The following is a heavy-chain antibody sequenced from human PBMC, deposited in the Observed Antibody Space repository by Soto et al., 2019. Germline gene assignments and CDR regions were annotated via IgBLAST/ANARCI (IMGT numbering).Heavy chain of an antibody. CDR1: GFILRNYW. J-gene: IGHJ5*02. CDR3: ARYRSLDP. Sequence: PGGSLRLSCADSGFILRNYWMSWVRQAPGMGLQWVASIKEDGSGKYYVDPVKGRFTISRENAKNSLYPQMNSLRAEDTAVYYSARYRSLDPWGQGILVTVSS. V-gene: IGHV3-7*03. CDR2: IKEDGSGK. D-gene: IGHD3-16*02.